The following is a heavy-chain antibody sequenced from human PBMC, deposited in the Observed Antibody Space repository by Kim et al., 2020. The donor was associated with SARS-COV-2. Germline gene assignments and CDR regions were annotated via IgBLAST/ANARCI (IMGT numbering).Heavy chain of an antibody. CDR3: AKDLEASGWNQYFQH. Sequence: GGSLRLSCAASGFPFRNFAMSWVRQAPGQGLEWVSVFYSDGTSTYYADSVKGRFTISRDNSKNMVYLQMDSLRVEDTAVYYCAKDLEASGWNQYFQHWGQGTLVTVSS. CDR2: FYSDGTST. J-gene: IGHJ1*01. D-gene: IGHD6-19*01. V-gene: IGHV3-23*03. CDR1: GFPFRNFA.